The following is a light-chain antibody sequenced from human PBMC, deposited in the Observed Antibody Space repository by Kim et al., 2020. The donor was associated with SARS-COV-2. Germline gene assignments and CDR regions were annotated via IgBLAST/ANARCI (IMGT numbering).Light chain of an antibody. CDR2: GAS. CDR3: QEYSHWPLT. CDR1: KSVSSN. V-gene: IGKV3-15*01. J-gene: IGKJ4*01. Sequence: EIVMTQSPATLSVSPGERATLSCRASKSVSSNLAWYQQKPGQAPRLPIYGASTRATGIPGRFSGSGSGTECTLTISSLQSEDFAVYYLQEYSHWPLTFGGGTKVDIK.